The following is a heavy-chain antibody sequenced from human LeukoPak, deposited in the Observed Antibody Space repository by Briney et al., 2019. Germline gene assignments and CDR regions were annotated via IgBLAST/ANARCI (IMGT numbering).Heavy chain of an antibody. CDR3: ARRATDSRGSDY. V-gene: IGHV3-23*01. J-gene: IGHJ4*02. Sequence: GGSLRLSCAPSRFTFRNYAMIWARQAPGKGLEWVSSIDISGGRTDYADSVKGRFTISRDNSKNTLYLQMTSLRVEDTAVYYCARRATDSRGSDYWGQGTLVTVSS. CDR1: RFTFRNYA. D-gene: IGHD3-16*01. CDR2: IDISGGRT.